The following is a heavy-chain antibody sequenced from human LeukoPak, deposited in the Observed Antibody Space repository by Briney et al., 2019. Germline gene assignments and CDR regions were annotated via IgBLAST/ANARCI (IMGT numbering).Heavy chain of an antibody. V-gene: IGHV3-48*03. Sequence: GGSLRLSCAASGFTFSSYEMNWVRQAPGRGLEWVSYISGSGVTMYYADFVKGRFTISRDDAKNSLYLQMNSLRAEDTAVYYCAREDIRLDYFDYWGQGTLVTVSS. D-gene: IGHD6-19*01. CDR3: AREDIRLDYFDY. CDR1: GFTFSSYE. CDR2: ISGSGVTM. J-gene: IGHJ4*02.